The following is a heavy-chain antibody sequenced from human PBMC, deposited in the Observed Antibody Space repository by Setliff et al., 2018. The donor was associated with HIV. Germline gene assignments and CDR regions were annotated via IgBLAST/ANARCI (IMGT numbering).Heavy chain of an antibody. Sequence: SETLSLTCTVPGGSITRTPYYWGWIRQPPGEGLEWIGSIHHSGTAYDNPSLKSRVTISVDPSKNQILLRLSSVTAADTAVYYCARLSGGMVPNYWGQGTLVTVSS. CDR2: IHHSGTA. CDR1: GGSITRTPYY. CDR3: ARLSGGMVPNY. D-gene: IGHD3-10*01. V-gene: IGHV4-39*01. J-gene: IGHJ4*02.